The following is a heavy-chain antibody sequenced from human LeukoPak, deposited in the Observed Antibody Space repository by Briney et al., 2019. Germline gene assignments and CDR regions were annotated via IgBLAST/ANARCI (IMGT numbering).Heavy chain of an antibody. CDR3: AGDLDSSGWSPVDY. J-gene: IGHJ4*02. V-gene: IGHV4-38-2*02. Sequence: SETLSLTCTVSGYSISSGYYWGWIRQPPGKGLEWIGSIYHSGSTYYNPSLKSRVTISVDTSKNQFSLKLSSVTAADTAVYYCAGDLDSSGWSPVDYWGQGTLVTVSS. D-gene: IGHD6-19*01. CDR1: GYSISSGYY. CDR2: IYHSGST.